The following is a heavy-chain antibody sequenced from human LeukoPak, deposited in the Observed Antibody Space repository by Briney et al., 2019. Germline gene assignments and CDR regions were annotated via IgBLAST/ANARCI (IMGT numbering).Heavy chain of an antibody. J-gene: IGHJ4*02. V-gene: IGHV3-23*01. CDR2: ISGSGGST. CDR3: ARDLGSYSSGWYMGFDY. CDR1: GFTFSSYA. D-gene: IGHD6-19*01. Sequence: GGSLRLSRAASGFTFSSYAMSWVRQAPGKGLEWVSAISGSGGSTYYADSVKGRFTISRDNSKNTLYLQMNSLRAEDTAIYYCARDLGSYSSGWYMGFDYWGQGTLVTVSS.